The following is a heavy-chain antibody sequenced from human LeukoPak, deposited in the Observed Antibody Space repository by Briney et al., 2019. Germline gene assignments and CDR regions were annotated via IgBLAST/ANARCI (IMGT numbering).Heavy chain of an antibody. D-gene: IGHD2-2*01. CDR2: MNPNSGNT. J-gene: IGHJ4*02. CDR1: GYTFTSYD. Sequence: ASVKVSCKASGYTFTSYDINWVRQATGQGLEWMGWMNPNSGNTGYAQKFQGRVTMTRNTSISTAYMELSSLRSEDTAVYYCARGLGSRYCSSTSCYYFDYWGQGTLVTVSS. V-gene: IGHV1-8*01. CDR3: ARGLGSRYCSSTSCYYFDY.